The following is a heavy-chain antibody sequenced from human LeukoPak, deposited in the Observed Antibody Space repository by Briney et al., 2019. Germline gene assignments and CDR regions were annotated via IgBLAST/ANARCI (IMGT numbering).Heavy chain of an antibody. CDR2: IYHSGST. CDR1: GDSISSGNW. D-gene: IGHD6-13*01. J-gene: IGHJ4*02. V-gene: IGHV4-4*02. CDR3: ARVRSSSWYQGFDY. Sequence: SGTLSLTCAVSGDSISSGNWWSWVRQPPGKGLEWIGEIYHSGSTNYNPSLKSRVTISLDKSKNQFSLKLTSVTAADAAVYYCARVRSSSWYQGFDYWGQGTLVTVSS.